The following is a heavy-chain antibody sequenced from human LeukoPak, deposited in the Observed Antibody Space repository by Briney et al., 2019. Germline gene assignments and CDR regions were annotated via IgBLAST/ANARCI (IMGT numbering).Heavy chain of an antibody. CDR3: ARGGANYYDFWSGSGGMDV. J-gene: IGHJ6*02. CDR1: GFTFSSYS. D-gene: IGHD3-3*01. Sequence: GGSLRLSCAASGFTFSSYSMTWVRQAPGKGLEWVSYISSSSTIYYADSVKGRFTISRDNAKNSLYLQMNSLRAEDTAVYYCARGGANYYDFWSGSGGMDVWGQGTTVTVSS. CDR2: ISSSSTI. V-gene: IGHV3-48*01.